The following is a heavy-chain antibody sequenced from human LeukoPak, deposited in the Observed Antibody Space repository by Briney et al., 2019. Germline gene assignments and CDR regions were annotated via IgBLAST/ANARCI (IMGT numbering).Heavy chain of an antibody. D-gene: IGHD3-22*01. Sequence: SVKVSCKASGGTFSSYAISWVRQAPGQGLEWMGGIIPIFGTANYAQKFQGRVTITADESTSTAYVELSSLRSEDTAVYYCARGYDSSGYYHLPGWYFDLWGRGTLVTVSS. CDR3: ARGYDSSGYYHLPGWYFDL. CDR2: IIPIFGTA. CDR1: GGTFSSYA. V-gene: IGHV1-69*13. J-gene: IGHJ2*01.